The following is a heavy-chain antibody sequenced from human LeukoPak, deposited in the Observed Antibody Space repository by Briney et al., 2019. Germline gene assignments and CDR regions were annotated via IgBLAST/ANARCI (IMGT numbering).Heavy chain of an antibody. CDR3: ARASFGDPGYMDV. D-gene: IGHD2/OR15-2a*01. Sequence: SETLSLTCTVSGASMSNYYWAWIRQPPGKGLEWLGYIFYNGNTNYNPSLKSRLTIAIDTSKNQFSLKLSSVTAADTAVYYCARASFGDPGYMDVWGKGTTVTISS. V-gene: IGHV4-59*01. J-gene: IGHJ6*03. CDR2: IFYNGNT. CDR1: GASMSNYY.